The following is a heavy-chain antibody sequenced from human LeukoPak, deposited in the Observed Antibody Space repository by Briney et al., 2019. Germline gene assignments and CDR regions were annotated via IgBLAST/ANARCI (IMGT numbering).Heavy chain of an antibody. CDR3: AKSGYNRFDY. CDR2: ISYDGSNK. J-gene: IGHJ4*02. Sequence: GGSLRLSCAASGFTFSSYAMHWVRQAPGKGLEWVAVISYDGSNKYYADSVKGRFTISRDNAKNSLYLQMNSLRAEDTAVYYCAKSGYNRFDYWGQGTLVTVSS. D-gene: IGHD5-24*01. V-gene: IGHV3-30*04. CDR1: GFTFSSYA.